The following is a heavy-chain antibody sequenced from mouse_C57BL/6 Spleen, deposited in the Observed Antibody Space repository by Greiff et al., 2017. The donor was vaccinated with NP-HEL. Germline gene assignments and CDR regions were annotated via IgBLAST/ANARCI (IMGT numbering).Heavy chain of an antibody. J-gene: IGHJ4*01. V-gene: IGHV1-59*01. CDR3: ARKITGRAMDY. CDR2: IDPSDSYT. Sequence: QVQLQQPGAELVRPGTSVKLSCKASGYTFTSYWMHWVKQRPGQGLEWIGVIDPSDSYTNYNQKFKGKATLTVDTSSSTAYMQLSSLTSEDSAVYYCARKITGRAMDYWGQGTSVTVSS. D-gene: IGHD1-1*01. CDR1: GYTFTSYW.